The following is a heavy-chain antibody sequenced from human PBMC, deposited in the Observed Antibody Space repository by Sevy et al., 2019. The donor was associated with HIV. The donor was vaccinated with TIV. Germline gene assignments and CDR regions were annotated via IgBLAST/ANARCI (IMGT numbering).Heavy chain of an antibody. V-gene: IGHV1-24*01. CDR2: FDPEDREI. Sequence: ASVKVSCKISGYRLSELSMHWVRQAPGKGLEWMGRFDPEDREIIYAQKFQGRVTVTEDTSTDTAYMELSRLRSEDTAVYYCATGREYYDENSGYFDYWGPGTLVTVSS. CDR3: ATGREYYDENSGYFDY. CDR1: GYRLSELS. J-gene: IGHJ4*02. D-gene: IGHD3-22*01.